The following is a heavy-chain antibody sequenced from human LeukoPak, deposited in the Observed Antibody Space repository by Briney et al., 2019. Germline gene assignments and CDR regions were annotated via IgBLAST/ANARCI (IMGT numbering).Heavy chain of an antibody. J-gene: IGHJ6*02. V-gene: IGHV3-23*01. CDR1: GFTFSSYA. CDR2: ISGSGGST. CDR3: AKDPLETLCSGGSCYSDYYYGMDV. Sequence: GGSLRLSCAASGFTFSSYAMSWVRQAPGKGLEWVSAISGSGGSTYYADSVKGRFTISRDNSKNTLYLQMNSLRAEDTAVYYCAKDPLETLCSGGSCYSDYYYGMDVWGQGTTVTVSS. D-gene: IGHD2-15*01.